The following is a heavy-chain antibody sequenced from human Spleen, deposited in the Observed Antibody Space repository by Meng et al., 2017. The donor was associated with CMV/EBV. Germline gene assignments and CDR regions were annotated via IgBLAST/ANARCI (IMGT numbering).Heavy chain of an antibody. V-gene: IGHV3-11*01. CDR1: GFNVGDHY. J-gene: IGHJ6*02. D-gene: IGHD1-14*01. CDR3: ASFQRKSSPYYYGMDV. CDR2: IGGSGITI. Sequence: GESLKISCAASGFNVGDHYMNWIRQAPGKGLEWVSYIGGSGITIYYADSVKGRFTISRDNAKNSLYLQMNSLRAEDTAVYYCASFQRKSSPYYYGMDVWGQGTTVTVSS.